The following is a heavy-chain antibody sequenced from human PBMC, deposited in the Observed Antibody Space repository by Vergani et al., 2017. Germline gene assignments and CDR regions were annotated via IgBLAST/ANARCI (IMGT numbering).Heavy chain of an antibody. D-gene: IGHD3-10*01. CDR2: IHYSENT. CDR1: FDSIRNLY. V-gene: IGHV4-59*11. J-gene: IGHJ4*02. Sequence: QVQLQESGPGLVKSSETLSLTCSVSFDSIRNLYCNWIRQPPGKGLEWIGSIHYSENTNYNPALKTRVTISVDTSKNQFSLTLTSVTAADTAVYYCARSRIYYGAGSPDYWGQGTLVTVSS. CDR3: ARSRIYYGAGSPDY.